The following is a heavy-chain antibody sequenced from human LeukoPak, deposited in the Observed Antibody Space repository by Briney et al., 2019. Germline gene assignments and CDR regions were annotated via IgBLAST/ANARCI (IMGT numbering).Heavy chain of an antibody. Sequence: PGGSLRLSCAASGFTFSSYAMHWVRQAPGKGLEWVAVISYDGSNKYYADSVKGRFTISRDNSKNTLYLQMNSLRAEDTAVYYCARDLQLGDYDARWGQGTLVTVSS. D-gene: IGHD4-17*01. J-gene: IGHJ4*02. V-gene: IGHV3-30*04. CDR1: GFTFSSYA. CDR3: ARDLQLGDYDAR. CDR2: ISYDGSNK.